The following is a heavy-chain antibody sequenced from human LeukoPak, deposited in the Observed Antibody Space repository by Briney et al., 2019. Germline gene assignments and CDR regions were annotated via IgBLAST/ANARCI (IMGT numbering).Heavy chain of an antibody. D-gene: IGHD5-24*01. CDR1: GFTFSSYS. V-gene: IGHV3-21*01. Sequence: KTGGSLRLSCAASGFTFSSYSMNWVRQAPGKGLEWVSSISSSSSYIYYADSVKGRFTISRDNAKNSLYLQMNSLRAEDTAVYYCARDRDYNYYMDVWGKGTTVTVSS. CDR3: ARDRDYNYYMDV. J-gene: IGHJ6*03. CDR2: ISSSSSYI.